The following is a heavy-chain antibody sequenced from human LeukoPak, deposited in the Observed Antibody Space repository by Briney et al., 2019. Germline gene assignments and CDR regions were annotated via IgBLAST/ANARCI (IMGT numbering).Heavy chain of an antibody. CDR1: GGTFSSYA. Sequence: SVTVSCKASGGTFSSYAISWVRQAPGQGLEWMGGIIPIFGTANYAQKFQGRVTITADESTSTAYMELSSLRSEDTAVYYCARENIVVVPAAMIEVGWDRNWFDPWGQGTLVTVSS. CDR3: ARENIVVVPAAMIEVGWDRNWFDP. J-gene: IGHJ5*02. CDR2: IIPIFGTA. D-gene: IGHD2-2*01. V-gene: IGHV1-69*01.